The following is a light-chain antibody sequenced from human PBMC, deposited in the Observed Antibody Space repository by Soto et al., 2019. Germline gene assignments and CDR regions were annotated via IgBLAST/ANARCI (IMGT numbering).Light chain of an antibody. CDR3: SSYAGSSNV. CDR1: SSDVGGYNY. CDR2: EVN. Sequence: QSVLTQPPSASGSPGQSVAISCTRTSSDVGGYNYVSWYQQHPDKAPKLMLYEVNKRPSGGPDRFSGSESGNTASLTVSGLQDEDEADYYCSSYAGSSNVLGTGSKVTV. J-gene: IGLJ1*01. V-gene: IGLV2-8*01.